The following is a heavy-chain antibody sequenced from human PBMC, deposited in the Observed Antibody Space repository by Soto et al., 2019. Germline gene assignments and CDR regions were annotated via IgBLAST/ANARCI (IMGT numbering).Heavy chain of an antibody. CDR3: ARGVAAAGTDWFDA. V-gene: IGHV3-23*01. D-gene: IGHD6-13*01. J-gene: IGHJ5*02. CDR1: WLTFTSYA. CDR2: VNTPGGNT. Sequence: GSLRLSCAGSWLTFTSYAMSWVRQAQGKGLEWVSGVNTPGGNTYYADSVKGRFTISRDNSKNIVYLQMNSLRAEDTAVYYCARGVAAAGTDWFDAWGQGTPVTVSS.